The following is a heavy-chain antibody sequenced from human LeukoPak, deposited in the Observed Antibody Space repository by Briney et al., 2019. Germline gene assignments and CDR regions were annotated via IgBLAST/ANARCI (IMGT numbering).Heavy chain of an antibody. CDR3: ARVVIHYYYDSSGPKTPSYFDY. D-gene: IGHD3-22*01. CDR2: ISAYNGNT. J-gene: IGHJ4*02. V-gene: IGHV1-18*01. CDR1: GYTFTSYG. Sequence: ASVKVSCKASGYTFTSYGISWVRQAPGQGLEWMGWISAYNGNTNYAQKLQGRVTMTTDTSTSTAYMELRSLRSDDTAVYYCARVVIHYYYDSSGPKTPSYFDYWGQGTLVTVSS.